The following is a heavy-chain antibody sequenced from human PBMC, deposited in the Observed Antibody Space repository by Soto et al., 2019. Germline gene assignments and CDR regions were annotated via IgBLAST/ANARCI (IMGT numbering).Heavy chain of an antibody. D-gene: IGHD2-15*01. Sequence: QVQLVQSGAEVKKPGSSVKVSCKASGGTFSSYAISWVRQAPGQGLEWMGGIIPIFGTANYAQKFQGRVTITADESTSTAYMEPSSLRSEDTAVYYCATLSGGSRYYYYGMDVWGQGTTVTVSS. CDR3: ATLSGGSRYYYYGMDV. CDR2: IIPIFGTA. V-gene: IGHV1-69*12. CDR1: GGTFSSYA. J-gene: IGHJ6*02.